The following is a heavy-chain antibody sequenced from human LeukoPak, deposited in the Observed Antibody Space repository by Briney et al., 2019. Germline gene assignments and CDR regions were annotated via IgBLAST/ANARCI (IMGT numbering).Heavy chain of an antibody. Sequence: PSETLSLTCTDSGGSISSSSYYWGWIRQPPGKGLEWIGSIYYSGSTNYNPSLKSRVTISVDTSKNQFSLKLSSVTAADTAVYYCARKRAGWNYAPYHDYWGQGTLVTVSS. CDR2: IYYSGST. J-gene: IGHJ4*02. V-gene: IGHV4-39*07. CDR1: GGSISSSSYY. CDR3: ARKRAGWNYAPYHDY. D-gene: IGHD1-7*01.